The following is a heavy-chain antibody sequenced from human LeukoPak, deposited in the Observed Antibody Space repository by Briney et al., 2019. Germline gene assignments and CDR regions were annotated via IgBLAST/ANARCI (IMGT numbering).Heavy chain of an antibody. CDR2: INPSGGST. Sequence: ASVKVSCKASGYTFTSYYMHWVRQAPGQGLEWMGIINPSGGSTSHAQKFQGRVTMTRDTSISTAYMELSRLRSDDTAVYYCARGDGYSSGWYRVGDYWGQGTLVTVSS. V-gene: IGHV1-46*03. D-gene: IGHD6-19*01. CDR3: ARGDGYSSGWYRVGDY. CDR1: GYTFTSYY. J-gene: IGHJ4*02.